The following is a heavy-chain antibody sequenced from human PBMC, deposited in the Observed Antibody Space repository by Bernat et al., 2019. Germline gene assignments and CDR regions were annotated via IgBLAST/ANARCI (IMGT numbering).Heavy chain of an antibody. J-gene: IGHJ4*02. CDR2: ISYDGSNK. V-gene: IGHV3-30*18. Sequence: QVQLVESGGGVVQPGRSLRLSCAASGFTFSSYGMHWVRQAPGKGLEWVAVISYDGSNKYYADSVKGRFTIYRDNSKNTLYLQMNSLRAEDTAVYYCAKDLADYGDYAIEFDYWGQGTLVTVSS. D-gene: IGHD4-17*01. CDR3: AKDLADYGDYAIEFDY. CDR1: GFTFSSYG.